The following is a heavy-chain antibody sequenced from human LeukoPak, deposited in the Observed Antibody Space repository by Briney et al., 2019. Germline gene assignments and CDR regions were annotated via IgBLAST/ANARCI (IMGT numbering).Heavy chain of an antibody. CDR1: GFTFNNYA. J-gene: IGHJ5*01. D-gene: IGHD2-2*01. CDR2: ISASGGTT. V-gene: IGHV3-23*01. Sequence: GGSLRLSCAASGFTFNNYAMSWVRQAPGKGLEWVSAISASGGTTYYADPVKGRFTISRDNSENTLFLQMNSLRAEDTAVYYCAKEPREYCSSTSCPNWFDSWGQGTLVTVSS. CDR3: AKEPREYCSSTSCPNWFDS.